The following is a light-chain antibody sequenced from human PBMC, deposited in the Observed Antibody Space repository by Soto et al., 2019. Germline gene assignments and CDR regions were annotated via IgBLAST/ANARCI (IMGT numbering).Light chain of an antibody. CDR2: EAT. CDR3: SSYAGSNNFV. V-gene: IGLV2-8*01. Sequence: QSALTQPPSASGFPGQSVTISCTGTSSDVGYYNYVSWHQQHPGKAPKLVIYEATKRPSGVPDRVSASKSGNTASLTVSGLRAEDEADYYCSSYAGSNNFVFGSGTKVTVL. CDR1: SSDVGYYNY. J-gene: IGLJ1*01.